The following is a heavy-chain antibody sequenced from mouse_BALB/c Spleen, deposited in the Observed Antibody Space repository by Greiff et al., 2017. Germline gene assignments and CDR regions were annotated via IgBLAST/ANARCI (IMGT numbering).Heavy chain of an antibody. J-gene: IGHJ4*01. CDR2: IWAGGST. CDR3: ARDYYDYDHYYAMDY. D-gene: IGHD2-4*01. Sequence: VKLVESGPGLVAPSQSLSITCTVSGFSLTSYGVHWVRQPPGKGLEWLGVIWAGGSTNYNSALMSRLSISKDNSKSQVFLKMNSLQTDDTAMYYCARDYYDYDHYYAMDYWGQGTSVTVSS. CDR1: GFSLTSYG. V-gene: IGHV2-9*02.